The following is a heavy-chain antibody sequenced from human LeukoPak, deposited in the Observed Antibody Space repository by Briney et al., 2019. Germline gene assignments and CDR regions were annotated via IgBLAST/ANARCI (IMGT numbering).Heavy chain of an antibody. V-gene: IGHV1-69*01. CDR2: IIPIFGTA. D-gene: IGHD5-24*01. Sequence: GSSVKVSCKASGGTFSRYASIWVRQAPGQELEWMGGIIPIFGTANYAQKFQGRVTITADESTSTAYMELSSLRSEDTAVYYCVYLWLQSHRSSDYWGQGTLVTVSS. J-gene: IGHJ4*02. CDR1: GGTFSRYA. CDR3: VYLWLQSHRSSDY.